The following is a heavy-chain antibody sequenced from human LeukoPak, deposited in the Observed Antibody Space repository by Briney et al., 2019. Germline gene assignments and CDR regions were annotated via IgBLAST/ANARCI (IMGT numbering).Heavy chain of an antibody. CDR2: ISSDGNDK. D-gene: IGHD5-12*01. CDR1: GVTFRSYG. CDR3: TTKVIRGNSGDDYDD. J-gene: IGHJ4*02. Sequence: GGSLRLSCAASGVTFRSYGMHGVRQAPGKGLEGVALISSDGNDKLYGDSVRGRFTISRDDSKSTLYLQMNSLRAEDTAVYYCTTKVIRGNSGDDYDDWGQGTLVTVSS. V-gene: IGHV3-30*03.